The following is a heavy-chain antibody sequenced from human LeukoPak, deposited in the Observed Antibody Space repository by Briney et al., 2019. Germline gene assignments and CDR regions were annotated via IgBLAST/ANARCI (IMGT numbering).Heavy chain of an antibody. CDR1: GFTFSNYA. V-gene: IGHV3-23*01. Sequence: GGSLRLSCAASGFTFSNYAMSWVRQAPGKGLEWVSAISGSGGSTYYADSVKGRFTISRDNSKNTLYLQMNSLRAEDTAVYYCARDSSGYYSVYWGQGTLVTVSS. D-gene: IGHD3-22*01. J-gene: IGHJ4*02. CDR3: ARDSSGYYSVY. CDR2: ISGSGGST.